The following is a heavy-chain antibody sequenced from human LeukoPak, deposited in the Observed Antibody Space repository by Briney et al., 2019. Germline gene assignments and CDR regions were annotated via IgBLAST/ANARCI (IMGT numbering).Heavy chain of an antibody. CDR1: GFSFSTYN. Sequence: GGSLRLSCAASGFSFSTYNMNWVRQAPGQRLEWVSSITSGSSYIYYADSVKGRFTISRDNAKNSLLLQMNSLRAEDTALYYCASGTRGLLDYWGQGTLVTVSS. CDR3: ASGTRGLLDY. J-gene: IGHJ4*02. V-gene: IGHV3-21*01. CDR2: ITSGSSYI. D-gene: IGHD1-26*01.